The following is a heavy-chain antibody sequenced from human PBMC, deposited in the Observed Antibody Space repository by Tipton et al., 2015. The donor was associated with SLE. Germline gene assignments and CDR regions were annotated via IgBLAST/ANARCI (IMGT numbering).Heavy chain of an antibody. CDR1: GGPISSSNYF. J-gene: IGHJ4*02. D-gene: IGHD2/OR15-2a*01. Sequence: TLSLTCTVSGGPISSSNYFWGWIRQSPGKGLEWIGSLYFTGTTYYNPSLNSRVTISVDTSKPQFSLRLSSVTAADTSIYYCARHRIQARGDYFDYWGLGTLVTVSS. V-gene: IGHV4-39*01. CDR3: ARHRIQARGDYFDY. CDR2: LYFTGTT.